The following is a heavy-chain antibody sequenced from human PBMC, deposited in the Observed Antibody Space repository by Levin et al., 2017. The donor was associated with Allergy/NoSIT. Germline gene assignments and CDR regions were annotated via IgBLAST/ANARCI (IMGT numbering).Heavy chain of an antibody. J-gene: IGHJ4*02. Sequence: GESLKISCAASGFTFSSYAMSWVRQAAGKGLEWVSGISGSGGSTYYADSVKGRFTISRDNSKNTLYLQMNSLRAEDTAVYYCAKGRGGWGSGDYWGQGTLVTVSS. CDR1: GFTFSSYA. CDR2: ISGSGGST. D-gene: IGHD6-19*01. V-gene: IGHV3-23*01. CDR3: AKGRGGWGSGDY.